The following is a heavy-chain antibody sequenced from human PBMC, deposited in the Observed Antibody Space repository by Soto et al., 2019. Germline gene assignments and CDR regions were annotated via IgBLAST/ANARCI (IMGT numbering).Heavy chain of an antibody. CDR3: AKAYIVLMVYGSGSYYFDY. CDR1: GFTFSSYA. CDR2: ISGSGGST. D-gene: IGHD2-8*01. Sequence: EVQLLESGGGLVQPGGSLRLSCAASGFTFSSYAMSWVRQAPGKGLEWVSAISGSGGSTYYADSVKGRFTISRDNSKNTLYLQMNSLRAEDTAVYYCAKAYIVLMVYGSGSYYFDYWGQGTLVTVSS. J-gene: IGHJ4*02. V-gene: IGHV3-23*01.